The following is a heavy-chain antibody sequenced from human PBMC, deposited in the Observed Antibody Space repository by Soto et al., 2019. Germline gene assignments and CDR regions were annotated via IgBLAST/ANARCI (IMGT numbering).Heavy chain of an antibody. CDR2: ISGSGGST. CDR3: EKDFTFYFNGSVGYYFAS. Sequence: EVQLVESGGGLVQPGGSLRLSCAASGFTFSSYVMSWVRQAPGKGLEWVSAISGSGGSTYYADSVKGRFTISRDNSKNTLYRQMNSWRAEDRALYYCEKDFTFYFNGSVGYYFASGARGPLVPVSS. V-gene: IGHV3-23*04. D-gene: IGHD3-22*01. CDR1: GFTFSSYV. J-gene: IGHJ4*02.